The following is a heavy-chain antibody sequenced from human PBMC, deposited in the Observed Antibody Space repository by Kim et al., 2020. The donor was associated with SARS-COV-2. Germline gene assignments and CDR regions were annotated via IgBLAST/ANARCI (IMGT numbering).Heavy chain of an antibody. Sequence: SETLSLTCAVYGGSFSGYYWSWIRQPPGKGLEWIGEINHSGSTNYNPALKRRGTISVDTSKNQFALKLSSVTAADTAVYYCARATRQRLVNYYYYYMDVWGKGTTVTVSS. CDR1: GGSFSGYY. CDR2: INHSGST. V-gene: IGHV4-34*01. D-gene: IGHD6-19*01. J-gene: IGHJ6*03. CDR3: ARATRQRLVNYYYYYMDV.